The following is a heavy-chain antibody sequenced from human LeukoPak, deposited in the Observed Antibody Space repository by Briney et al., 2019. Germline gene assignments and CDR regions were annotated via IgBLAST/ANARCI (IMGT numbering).Heavy chain of an antibody. Sequence: PSETLSLTCTVSGDSISSGDYYWSWLRQPPGKGLEYIGYTHYSGSTNYNPSLKSRVTISLDTSGNQFSLKLSSVTAADTAVYYCASGYCGGACQLGGVDMWGQGTMVTVSS. D-gene: IGHD2-21*02. J-gene: IGHJ3*02. CDR3: ASGYCGGACQLGGVDM. V-gene: IGHV4-61*08. CDR2: THYSGST. CDR1: GDSISSGDYY.